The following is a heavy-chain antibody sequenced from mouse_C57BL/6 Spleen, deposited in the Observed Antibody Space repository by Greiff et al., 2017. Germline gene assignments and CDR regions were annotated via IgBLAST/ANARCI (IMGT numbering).Heavy chain of an antibody. J-gene: IGHJ2*01. Sequence: GAEMAKAGALVKPFCKGFGYPLPRFRMPWEKQRPGQGLEGIGYINPSRGYTKYKQKFKDKATLTADKSSSTAYMQLSSLTYEDSAVYYCANSDRDYWGQGTTLTVSS. V-gene: IGHV1-7*01. CDR1: GYPLPRFR. CDR3: ANSDRDY. CDR2: INPSRGYT.